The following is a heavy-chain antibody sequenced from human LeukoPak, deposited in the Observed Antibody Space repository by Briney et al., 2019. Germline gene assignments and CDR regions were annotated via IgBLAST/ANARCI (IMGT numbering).Heavy chain of an antibody. V-gene: IGHV4-38-2*02. CDR2: IYHSGST. D-gene: IGHD6-19*01. CDR3: ARAKRQWLVGATIRGDNPPYYFDY. CDR1: GYSISSGYY. J-gene: IGHJ4*02. Sequence: PSETLSLTCTVSGYSISSGYYWGWIRQPPGKGLEWIGSIYHSGSTYYNPSLKSRVTISVDTSKKQYSLKVNSVTAADTAMYYCARAKRQWLVGATIRGDNPPYYFDYWGQGTLVTVSS.